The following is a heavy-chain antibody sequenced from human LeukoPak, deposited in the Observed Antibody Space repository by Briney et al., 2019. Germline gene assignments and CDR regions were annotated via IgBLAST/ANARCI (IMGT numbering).Heavy chain of an antibody. CDR2: ISSSGSTI. D-gene: IGHD3-22*01. J-gene: IGHJ4*02. CDR1: GFTFSDYY. CDR3: ARPGRYYYDSSGYYYTQHHAHYFDY. V-gene: IGHV3-11*01. Sequence: GGSLRLSCAASGFTFSDYYMSWIRQAPGKGLEWVSYISSSGSTIYYVDSVKGRFTISRDNAKNSLYLQMNSLRAEDTAVYYCARPGRYYYDSSGYYYTQHHAHYFDYWGQGTLVTVSS.